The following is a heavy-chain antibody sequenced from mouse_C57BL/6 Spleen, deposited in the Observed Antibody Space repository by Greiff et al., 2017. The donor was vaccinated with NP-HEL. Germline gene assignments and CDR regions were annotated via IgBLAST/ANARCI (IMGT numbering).Heavy chain of an antibody. CDR1: GYTFTSYW. CDR2: IDPSDSYT. D-gene: IGHD3-3*01. V-gene: IGHV1-69*01. Sequence: QVQLQQPGAELVMPGASVKLSCKASGYTFTSYWMHWVKQRPGQGLEWIGEIDPSDSYTNYNQQFKGKSTLTVDKSSSTSYMQLSSLTSEDAAVYYCARGGPPYYFDYWGQGTTLTVSS. CDR3: ARGGPPYYFDY. J-gene: IGHJ2*01.